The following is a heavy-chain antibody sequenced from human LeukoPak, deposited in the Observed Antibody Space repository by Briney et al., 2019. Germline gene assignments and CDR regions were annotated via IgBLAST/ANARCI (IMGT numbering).Heavy chain of an antibody. Sequence: ASVKVSCKVSGNTLTELSMHWVRQAPGKGLEWMGGFDPEDGETIYAQKFRGRVTMTEDTSTDTAYMDLNSLRSEDTAVYYCATNLATVVTPAYYWGQGTLVTVSS. CDR3: ATNLATVVTPAYY. D-gene: IGHD4-23*01. J-gene: IGHJ4*02. CDR1: GNTLTELS. CDR2: FDPEDGET. V-gene: IGHV1-24*01.